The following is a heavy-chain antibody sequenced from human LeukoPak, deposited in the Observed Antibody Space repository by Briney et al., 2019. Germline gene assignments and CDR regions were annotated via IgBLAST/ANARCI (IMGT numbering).Heavy chain of an antibody. CDR1: GFTFTTYG. D-gene: IGHD4-17*01. Sequence: GGSLRLSCAASGFTFTTYGMHWVRQAPGKGLEWVSSISSSTSYIYYADSVKGRFTISKDNAKNSLYLQMNSLRAEDTAVYYCARAGGSTVSHSDYWGQGTLVTVSS. CDR3: ARAGGSTVSHSDY. V-gene: IGHV3-21*01. CDR2: ISSSTSYI. J-gene: IGHJ4*02.